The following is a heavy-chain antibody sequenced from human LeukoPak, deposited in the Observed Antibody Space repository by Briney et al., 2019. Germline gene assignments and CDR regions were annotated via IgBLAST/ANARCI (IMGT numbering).Heavy chain of an antibody. CDR3: ARDAAYYYGSGSYRNGLDY. Sequence: SETLSLTCTVSGGSISNYYWSWIRQPAGKGLEWIGRIYTSGTTNYNPSLKSRLTMSVDTSKNQFSLKLSSVTAADTAVYYCARDAAYYYGSGSYRNGLDYWGQGSLVTVSP. D-gene: IGHD3-10*01. V-gene: IGHV4-4*07. CDR2: IYTSGTT. J-gene: IGHJ4*02. CDR1: GGSISNYY.